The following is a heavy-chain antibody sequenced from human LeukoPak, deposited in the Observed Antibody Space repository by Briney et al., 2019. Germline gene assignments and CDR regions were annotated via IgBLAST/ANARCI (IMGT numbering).Heavy chain of an antibody. CDR2: ISWDGGST. CDR3: ARDTVTVLLLRDTAMAKYYYYYYMDV. D-gene: IGHD5-18*01. V-gene: IGHV3-43D*03. CDR1: GLTFDDYA. J-gene: IGHJ6*03. Sequence: PGGSLRLSCAASGLTFDDYAMHWVRQAPGKGLEWVSLISWDGGSTYYADSVKGRFTISRDNSKNSLYLQMNSLRAEDTAVYYCARDTVTVLLLRDTAMAKYYYYYYMDVWGKGTTVTVSS.